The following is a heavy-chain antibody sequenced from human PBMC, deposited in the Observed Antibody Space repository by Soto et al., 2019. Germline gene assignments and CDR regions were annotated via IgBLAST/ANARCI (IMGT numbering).Heavy chain of an antibody. CDR3: ARDDTMGDFWSGYSLHFDY. D-gene: IGHD3-3*01. CDR1: GFTFSSYA. J-gene: IGHJ4*02. V-gene: IGHV3-30-3*01. Sequence: GGSLRLSCAASGFTFSSYAMHWVRQAPGKGLEWVAVISYDGSNKYYADSVKGRFTISRDNSKNTLYLQMNSLRAEDTAVYYCARDDTMGDFWSGYSLHFDYWGQGTLVTVSS. CDR2: ISYDGSNK.